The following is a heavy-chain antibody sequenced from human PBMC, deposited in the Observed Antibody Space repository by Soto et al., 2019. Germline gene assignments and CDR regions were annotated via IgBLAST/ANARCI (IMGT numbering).Heavy chain of an antibody. D-gene: IGHD1-26*01. CDR3: ARESIAGATHFDY. V-gene: IGHV4-30-4*01. J-gene: IGHJ4*02. Sequence: QVQLQESGPGLVKPSQTLSLTCTVSGGSISSGDYYWSWIRQPPGKGLEWIGYIYYSGSTYYNPSLQSRVTISVDTSKNQFSLKLSSVTAADTAVYYCARESIAGATHFDYWGQGTLVTVSS. CDR2: IYYSGST. CDR1: GGSISSGDYY.